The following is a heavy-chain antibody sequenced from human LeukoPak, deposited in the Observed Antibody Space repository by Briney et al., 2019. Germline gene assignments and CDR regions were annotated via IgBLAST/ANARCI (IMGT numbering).Heavy chain of an antibody. CDR3: ARGNSGNSKD. J-gene: IGHJ4*02. D-gene: IGHD1-26*01. CDR2: ISYDGSNK. Sequence: GRSLRLSCAASGFTFSSYAMHRVRQAPGKGLEWVAVISYDGSNKYYADSVKGRFTISRDNSKNTLYLQMNSLRAEDTAVYYCARGNSGNSKDWGQGTLVTVSS. V-gene: IGHV3-30-3*01. CDR1: GFTFSSYA.